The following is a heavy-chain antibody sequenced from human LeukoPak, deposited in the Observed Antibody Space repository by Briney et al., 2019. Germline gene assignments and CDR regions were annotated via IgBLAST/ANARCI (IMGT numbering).Heavy chain of an antibody. D-gene: IGHD5-12*01. CDR2: INHSGNT. V-gene: IGHV4-34*01. CDR1: GGSVSGYY. CDR3: ARRISGYGEIDY. J-gene: IGHJ4*02. Sequence: SETLSLTCAVSGGSVSGYYWTWIRQPPGKGLEWIGEINHSGNTNYSPSLKSRVSISIDTSKSQFSLRLSSVTAADTAVYYCARRISGYGEIDYWGQGTLVTVSS.